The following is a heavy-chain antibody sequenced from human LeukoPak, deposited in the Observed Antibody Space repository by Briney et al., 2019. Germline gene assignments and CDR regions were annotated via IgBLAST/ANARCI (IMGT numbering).Heavy chain of an antibody. J-gene: IGHJ4*02. CDR2: ISWNSGTI. CDR3: AKDAHDTSGYYPN. CDR1: GFTFDDYA. D-gene: IGHD3-22*01. Sequence: GRSLRLSCAASGFTFDDYAMHWVRQAPGKGLEWVSGISWNSGTISYADSVKGRFTISRDNAKNSLYLQMNSLRAEDTALYYCAKDAHDTSGYYPNWGQGTLVTVSS. V-gene: IGHV3-9*01.